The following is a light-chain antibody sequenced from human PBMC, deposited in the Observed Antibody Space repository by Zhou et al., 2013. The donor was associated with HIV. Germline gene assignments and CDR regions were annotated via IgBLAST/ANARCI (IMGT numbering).Light chain of an antibody. CDR2: DAS. J-gene: IGKJ5*01. CDR3: QQRDNWPIT. V-gene: IGKV3-11*01. Sequence: EILMTQSPVTLSVSPGERATLSCRASQSVDTYLAWYQQRPGQPPRLLIYDASNRASGIPARFSGSGSGTDFTLTISSLEPEDSAVYYCQQRDNWPITFGQGTRLEI. CDR1: QSVDTY.